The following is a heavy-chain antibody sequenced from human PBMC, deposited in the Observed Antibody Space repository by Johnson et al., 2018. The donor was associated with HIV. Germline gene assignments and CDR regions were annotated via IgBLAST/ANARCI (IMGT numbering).Heavy chain of an antibody. CDR3: ARACRDGYTCDAFDI. Sequence: VQLVESGGGLVQPGGSLRLSCAASGLTFSSYAMSWVRQAPGKGLEWVSVIFSGGSTYYAGFVKGRFTISRDNSKNTLYLQMTSLRAEDTAVYYCARACRDGYTCDAFDIWGQGTMVTVSS. J-gene: IGHJ3*02. D-gene: IGHD5-24*01. CDR2: IFSGGST. V-gene: IGHV3-66*01. CDR1: GLTFSSYA.